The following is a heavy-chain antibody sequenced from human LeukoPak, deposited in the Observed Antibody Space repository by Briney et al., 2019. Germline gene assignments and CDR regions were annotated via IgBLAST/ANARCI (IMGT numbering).Heavy chain of an antibody. CDR1: GYTFTGYY. J-gene: IGHJ6*03. D-gene: IGHD1-26*01. CDR3: ARVGFSGSYFGYYYYYMDV. Sequence: ASVKVSYKASGYTFTGYYMHWVRQAPGQGLEWMGWINPNSGGTNYAQKFQGRVTMTRDTSISTAYMELSRLRSDDTAVYYCARVGFSGSYFGYYYYYMDVWGKGTTVTVSS. CDR2: INPNSGGT. V-gene: IGHV1-2*02.